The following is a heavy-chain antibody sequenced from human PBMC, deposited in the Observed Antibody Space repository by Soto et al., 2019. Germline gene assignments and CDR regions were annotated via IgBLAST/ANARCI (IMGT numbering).Heavy chain of an antibody. J-gene: IGHJ6*02. Sequence: ASVTVSCKASGYTFTSYDINWVRQATGQGLEWMGWMNPNSGNTGYAQKFQGRVTMTRNTSISTAYMELSSLRSEDTAVYYCAIMPYCSSTSCYSWLQSLAYYYGMDVWGQGTTVTVSS. D-gene: IGHD2-2*01. CDR1: GYTFTSYD. V-gene: IGHV1-8*01. CDR2: MNPNSGNT. CDR3: AIMPYCSSTSCYSWLQSLAYYYGMDV.